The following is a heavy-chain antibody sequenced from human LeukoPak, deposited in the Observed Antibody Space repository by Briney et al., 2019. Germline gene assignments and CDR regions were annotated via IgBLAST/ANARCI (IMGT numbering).Heavy chain of an antibody. CDR3: ARGVGITMVRGVIIPPRFDP. Sequence: SQTLSLTCAISGDSVSSNSAAWNWIRQSPSRGLEWLGRTYYRSKWYNDYAVSVKSRITINPDTSKNQFSLQLNSVTPEDTAVYYCARGVGITMVRGVIIPPRFDPWGRETLVTVSS. CDR2: TYYRSKWYN. V-gene: IGHV6-1*01. J-gene: IGHJ5*02. D-gene: IGHD3-10*01. CDR1: GDSVSSNSAA.